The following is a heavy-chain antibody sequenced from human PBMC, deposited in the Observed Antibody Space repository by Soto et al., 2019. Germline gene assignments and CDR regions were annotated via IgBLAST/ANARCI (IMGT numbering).Heavy chain of an antibody. D-gene: IGHD1-7*01. CDR1: GGTFNNYA. CDR3: ARGTSSSTSYYYDALDV. V-gene: IGHV1-69*05. J-gene: IGHJ6*02. Sequence: QVLLEQSGAEVKKPGSSVRISCKASGGTFNNYAISWVRQAPGQGLEWVGGIIPIFGSGNYAQIFQDRVTITTDEVRTTAYMEMNSLTSEDTAIYFCARGTSSSTSYYYDALDVWGQGTTVTVSS. CDR2: IIPIFGSG.